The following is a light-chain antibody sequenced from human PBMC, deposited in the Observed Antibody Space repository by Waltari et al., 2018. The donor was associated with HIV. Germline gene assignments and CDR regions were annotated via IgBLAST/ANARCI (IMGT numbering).Light chain of an antibody. J-gene: IGKJ1*01. CDR2: WAS. CDR3: HQYYTTPWA. CDR1: QNILDISNNKNS. Sequence: DIVMTQSPDSLAVSVGERATINCKSSQNILDISNNKNSLTCYQQKPGQSPKLLIYWASTRESGVPDRFRGSGSGTDFTLTISSLQAEDVAVYYCHQYYTTPWAFGQGTKVEIK. V-gene: IGKV4-1*01.